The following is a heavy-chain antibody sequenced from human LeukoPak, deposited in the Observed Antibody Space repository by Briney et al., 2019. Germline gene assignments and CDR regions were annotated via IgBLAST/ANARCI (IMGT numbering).Heavy chain of an antibody. CDR1: GDSISYYY. V-gene: IGHV4-59*01. CDR2: IYYTGTT. CDR3: ARGGGYYRFDY. Sequence: LETLCLTCTVSGDSISYYYWSWIRQPPGKGLEWIGYIYYTGTTNYNPSLKSRVTISVDTSKNQFSLKLSSVTAADTAVYYCARGGGYYRFDYWGQGTLVTASS. J-gene: IGHJ4*02. D-gene: IGHD3-22*01.